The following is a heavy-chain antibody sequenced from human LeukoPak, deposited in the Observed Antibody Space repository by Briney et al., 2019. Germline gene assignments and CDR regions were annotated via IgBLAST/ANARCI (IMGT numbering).Heavy chain of an antibody. V-gene: IGHV3-23*01. Sequence: GGSLRLSCAASGFTFSSYAMSWFRQAPGKGLEWVSAISGSGGSTYYADSVKGRFTISRDNSKNTLYLQMISLRAEDTAVYYCAKNIRGSSSWYLGYFFFDYWGQGTLVTVSS. CDR3: AKNIRGSSSWYLGYFFFDY. CDR2: ISGSGGST. CDR1: GFTFSSYA. D-gene: IGHD6-13*01. J-gene: IGHJ4*02.